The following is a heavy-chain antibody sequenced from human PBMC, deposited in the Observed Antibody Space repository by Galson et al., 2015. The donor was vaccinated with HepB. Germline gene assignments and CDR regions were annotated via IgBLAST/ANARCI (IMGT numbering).Heavy chain of an antibody. V-gene: IGHV3-15*01. J-gene: IGHJ4*02. CDR1: GLTLRDAW. D-gene: IGHD2-21*02. CDR3: TRRGDDSY. CDR2: IKARAVGGTP. Sequence: SLRLSCAVSGLTLRDAWMSWVRQAPGKGLEWVGRIKARAVGGTPDYAAPVKGRFTISRDDSKNTLYLQMNSLKTEDTAVYYCTRRGDDSYWGQGTLVTVSS.